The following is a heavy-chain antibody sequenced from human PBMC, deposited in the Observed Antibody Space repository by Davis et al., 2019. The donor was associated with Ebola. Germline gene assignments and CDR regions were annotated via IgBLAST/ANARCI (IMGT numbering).Heavy chain of an antibody. CDR3: ARVREYGMDV. Sequence: GESLKISCAAFGFTFRNYWMSWVRQAPGKGLEWVANIRQDGSDKYYVDSVKGRFTISRDNAKNSLDLQMNSLRAEDTAVYYCARVREYGMDVWGQGTTVTVSS. CDR1: GFTFRNYW. V-gene: IGHV3-7*03. J-gene: IGHJ6*02. CDR2: IRQDGSDK. D-gene: IGHD1-26*01.